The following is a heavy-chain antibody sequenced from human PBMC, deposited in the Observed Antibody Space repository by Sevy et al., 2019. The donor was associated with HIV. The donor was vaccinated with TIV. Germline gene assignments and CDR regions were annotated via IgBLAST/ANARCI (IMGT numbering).Heavy chain of an antibody. CDR1: GFTFSSYG. CDR3: AKDLDIVVVPAAMVVGYYYCMDV. J-gene: IGHJ6*02. D-gene: IGHD2-2*03. CDR2: IRYDGSNK. V-gene: IGHV3-30*02. Sequence: GGSLRLSCAASGFTFSSYGMHWVRQAPGKGLEWVAFIRYDGSNKYYADSVKGRFTISRDNSKNTLYLQMNSLRAEDTAVYYCAKDLDIVVVPAAMVVGYYYCMDVWGQGTTVTVSS.